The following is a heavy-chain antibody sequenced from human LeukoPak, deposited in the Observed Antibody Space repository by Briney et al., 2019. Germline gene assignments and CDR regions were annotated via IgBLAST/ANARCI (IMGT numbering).Heavy chain of an antibody. Sequence: GESLRLSCAASGLTVSSNYMNWVRQAPGKGPEWVSIINSDGRTYYADSVKGRFTISRDNSKNTLYLQMNSLGADDTAVYYCARGDFDYWGQGTLVTVSS. CDR3: ARGDFDY. V-gene: IGHV3-53*01. J-gene: IGHJ4*02. CDR1: GLTVSSNY. CDR2: INSDGRT.